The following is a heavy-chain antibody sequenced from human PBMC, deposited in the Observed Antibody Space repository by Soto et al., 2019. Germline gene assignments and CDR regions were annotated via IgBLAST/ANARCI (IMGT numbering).Heavy chain of an antibody. D-gene: IGHD3-22*01. V-gene: IGHV3-21*01. Sequence: GGSLRLSCAASGFTFSSYSMNWVRQAPGKGLEWVSSISSSSSYIYYADSVKGRFTISRDNAKNSLYLQMNSLRAEDTAVYYCARDNDSSGYAFFYRGQGTLVTVSS. CDR2: ISSSSSYI. CDR1: GFTFSSYS. CDR3: ARDNDSSGYAFFY. J-gene: IGHJ4*02.